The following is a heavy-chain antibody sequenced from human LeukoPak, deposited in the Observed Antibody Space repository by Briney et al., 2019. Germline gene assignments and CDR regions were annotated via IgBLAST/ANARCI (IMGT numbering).Heavy chain of an antibody. D-gene: IGHD3-3*01. J-gene: IGHJ5*02. CDR3: ARIPGIFGVTENWFDP. Sequence: GESLKISCKGSGYSFTTYWIGWVRQMPGKGLEWMGIIYPYDSDTKYSPSFQGQVTISADKSTGTAFLHWSSLKASDSAMYYCARIPGIFGVTENWFDPWGQGTLVTVSS. CDR1: GYSFTTYW. CDR2: IYPYDSDT. V-gene: IGHV5-51*01.